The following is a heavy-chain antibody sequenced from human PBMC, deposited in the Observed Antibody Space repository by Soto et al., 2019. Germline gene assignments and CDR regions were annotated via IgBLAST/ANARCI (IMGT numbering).Heavy chain of an antibody. CDR2: IYYSGST. J-gene: IGHJ4*02. CDR1: GETISSGVNY. D-gene: IGHD3-10*01. V-gene: IGHV4-31*03. CDR3: ARGPYGSGSSHFDY. Sequence: PSETLSLTCTVSGETISSGVNYWTWIRQHPGKGLEWIGYIYYSGSTDYNPSLKSRVTMSVDTSRNQFSLKMNSLTAADTAVYYCARGPYGSGSSHFDYWGQGTLVTVSS.